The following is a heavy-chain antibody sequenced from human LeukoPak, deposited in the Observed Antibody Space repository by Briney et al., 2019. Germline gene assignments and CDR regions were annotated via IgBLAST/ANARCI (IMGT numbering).Heavy chain of an antibody. D-gene: IGHD4-23*01. V-gene: IGHV4-38-2*02. CDR3: ARGGKPGFDY. CDR2: IYHSGST. Sequence: SETLSLTCTVSGYSISSGYYWGWIRQPPGKGLEWIGSIYHSGSTYYNPSLKSRVTISVDTSKNQFSLKLSSVTAADTAVYYCARGGKPGFDYWGQGTLVTVSS. J-gene: IGHJ4*02. CDR1: GYSISSGYY.